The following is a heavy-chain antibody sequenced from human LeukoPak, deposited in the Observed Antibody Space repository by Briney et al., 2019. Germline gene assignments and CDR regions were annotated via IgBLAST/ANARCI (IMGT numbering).Heavy chain of an antibody. J-gene: IGHJ4*02. CDR3: AKDIGRFGETLYYFDY. Sequence: GGSLRLSCAASGFTFSSYWMSWVRQAPGKGLEWVANIKQDGSEKYYVDSVKGRFTISRDNAKNSLYLQMNSLRAEDTALYYCAKDIGRFGETLYYFDYWGQGTLVTVSS. V-gene: IGHV3-7*03. CDR1: GFTFSSYW. D-gene: IGHD3-10*01. CDR2: IKQDGSEK.